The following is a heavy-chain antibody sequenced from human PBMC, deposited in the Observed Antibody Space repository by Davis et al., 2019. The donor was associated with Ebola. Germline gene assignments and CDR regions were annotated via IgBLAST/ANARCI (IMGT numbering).Heavy chain of an antibody. CDR3: ARDPRYDFWSGSTDAFDI. D-gene: IGHD3-3*01. J-gene: IGHJ3*02. CDR1: GGSISSGGYY. Sequence: PSETLSLTCTVSGGSISSGGYYWSWIRQHPGKGLEWIGYIYYSGSTNYNPSLKSRVTISVDTSKNQFSLKLSSVTAADTAVYYCARDPRYDFWSGSTDAFDIWGQGTMVTVSS. CDR2: IYYSGST. V-gene: IGHV4-61*08.